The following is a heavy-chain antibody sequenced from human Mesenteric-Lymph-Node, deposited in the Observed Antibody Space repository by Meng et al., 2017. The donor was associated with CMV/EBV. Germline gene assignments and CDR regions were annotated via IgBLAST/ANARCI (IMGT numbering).Heavy chain of an antibody. V-gene: IGHV3-30-3*01. CDR3: ARDRNTIFGVVTNRGGLDL. CDR2: ISYDGSNK. Sequence: SLKISCAASGFTFSSFEIHWVRQAPGKGLEWVAIISYDGSNKHYTDSVKGRFTISRDNSKNTLYLQMNSLRAEDTAVYYCARDRNTIFGVVTNRGGLDLWGRGTLVTVSS. CDR1: GFTFSSFE. J-gene: IGHJ2*01. D-gene: IGHD3-3*01.